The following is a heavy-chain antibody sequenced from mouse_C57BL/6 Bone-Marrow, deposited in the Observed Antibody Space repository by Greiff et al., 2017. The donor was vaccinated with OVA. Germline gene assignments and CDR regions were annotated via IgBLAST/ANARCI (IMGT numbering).Heavy chain of an antibody. CDR2: INPGSGGT. V-gene: IGHV1-54*01. Sequence: QVQLQQSGAELVRPGTSVKVSCKASGYAFTNYLIEWVKQRPGQGLEWIGVINPGSGGTNYNEKFKGKATLTADKSSSTAYMQLSRLTSEDSAGYFCARGGVYYYGGQGTTLTVSS. D-gene: IGHD1-1*01. CDR1: GYAFTNYL. J-gene: IGHJ2*01. CDR3: ARGGVYYY.